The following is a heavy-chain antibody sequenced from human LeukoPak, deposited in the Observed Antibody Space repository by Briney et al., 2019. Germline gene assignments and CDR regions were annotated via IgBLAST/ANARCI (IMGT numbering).Heavy chain of an antibody. CDR2: ISANNGNT. V-gene: IGHV1-18*01. J-gene: IGHJ4*02. CDR1: GYTFTSYG. Sequence: ASVKVSCKASGYTFTSYGISWVRRAPGQGLEWMGWISANNGNTNYAQKLQGRVTMTTDTSTSTAYMELRSLRSDDTAVYYCARDTEWEKNPDYFDYWGQGTLVTVSS. D-gene: IGHD1-26*01. CDR3: ARDTEWEKNPDYFDY.